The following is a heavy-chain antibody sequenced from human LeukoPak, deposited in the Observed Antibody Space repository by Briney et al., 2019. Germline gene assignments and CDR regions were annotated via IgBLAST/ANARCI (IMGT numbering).Heavy chain of an antibody. CDR1: GFTFSDYY. Sequence: GGSLRLSCAASGFTFSDYYMSWIRQAPGKGLEWVSYISSSGSTIYYADSVKGRLTISRDNAKNSLYLQMNSLRAEDTAVYYCAREGRTVVVIPSGGMDVWGQGTTVTVSS. CDR2: ISSSGSTI. CDR3: AREGRTVVVIPSGGMDV. D-gene: IGHD3-22*01. V-gene: IGHV3-11*01. J-gene: IGHJ6*02.